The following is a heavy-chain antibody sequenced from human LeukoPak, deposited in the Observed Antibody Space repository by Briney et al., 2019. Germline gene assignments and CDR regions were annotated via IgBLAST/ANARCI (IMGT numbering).Heavy chain of an antibody. CDR2: IYYSGST. CDR3: ARSYSGSYYREEGNFDY. J-gene: IGHJ4*02. CDR1: GYSISSGYY. Sequence: SETLSLTCTVSGYSISSGYYWGWIRQPPGKGLEWIGSIYYSGSTYYNPSLKSRVTISVDTSKNQFSLKLSSVTAADTAVYYCARSYSGSYYREEGNFDYWGQGTLVTVSS. D-gene: IGHD1-26*01. V-gene: IGHV4-38-2*02.